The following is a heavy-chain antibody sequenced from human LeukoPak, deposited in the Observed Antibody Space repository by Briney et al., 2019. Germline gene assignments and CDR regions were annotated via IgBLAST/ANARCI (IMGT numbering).Heavy chain of an antibody. CDR1: GGSISSYY. CDR2: IYSSGST. V-gene: IGHV4-4*09. Sequence: SETLSLTCTVSGGSISSYYWSWIRQPPGKGLEWIGFIYSSGSTNYNPSLRGRLTISVDTSKNQFSLRLSSVTAADTAVYYCARHFKHVRSGTQHWFDPWGQGTLVTVSS. CDR3: ARHFKHVRSGTQHWFDP. D-gene: IGHD1-14*01. J-gene: IGHJ5*02.